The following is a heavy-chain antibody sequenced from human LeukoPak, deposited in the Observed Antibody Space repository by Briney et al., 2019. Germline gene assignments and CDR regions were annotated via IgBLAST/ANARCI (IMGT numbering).Heavy chain of an antibody. D-gene: IGHD3-10*02. J-gene: IGHJ6*04. CDR3: AELGITMIGGV. V-gene: IGHV3-9*01. CDR1: GFTFDDYA. CDR2: FSWNSGSV. Sequence: GGSLRLSCAASGFTFDDYAMHWVRQAPGKGLEWVSGFSWNSGSVAYADSVKGRFTISRDNVKNSLYLQMNSLRAEDTAVYYCAELGITMIGGVWGKGTTVIISS.